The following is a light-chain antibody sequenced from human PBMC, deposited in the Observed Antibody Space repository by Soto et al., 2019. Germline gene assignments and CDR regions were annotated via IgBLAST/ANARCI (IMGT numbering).Light chain of an antibody. CDR3: SSYAGSKNYVI. CDR1: SSDVGGYNF. J-gene: IGLJ2*01. Sequence: QSALTQPPSASGSPGQSVTISCTGTSSDVGGYNFVSWYQHQPGKAPKVMIYEVSKRPSGVPDRFSGSKSGNTASLTVSGLQADDEADYYCSSYAGSKNYVIFGGGTKVTVL. CDR2: EVS. V-gene: IGLV2-8*01.